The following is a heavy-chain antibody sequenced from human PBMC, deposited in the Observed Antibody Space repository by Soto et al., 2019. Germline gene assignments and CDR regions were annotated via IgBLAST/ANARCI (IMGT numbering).Heavy chain of an antibody. D-gene: IGHD3-22*01. Sequence: QVQLQESGPGLVKPSETLSLTCTVSGGSISSYYWSWIRQPPGKGLEWIGYIYYSGSTNYNPSLKGRVTISVDTSKNQFSLKLSSVTAADTAVYYCATSYYYDSSGQTDYYYGMDVWGQGTTVTVSS. J-gene: IGHJ6*02. V-gene: IGHV4-59*01. CDR3: ATSYYYDSSGQTDYYYGMDV. CDR2: IYYSGST. CDR1: GGSISSYY.